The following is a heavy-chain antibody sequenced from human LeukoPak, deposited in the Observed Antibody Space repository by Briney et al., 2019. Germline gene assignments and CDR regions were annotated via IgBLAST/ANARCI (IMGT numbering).Heavy chain of an antibody. Sequence: PSETLSLTCTVSGGSISSYYWSWIRQPPGKGLEWIGYIYYSGSTNYNPSLKSRVTISVDTSKNQFSLKLSSVIAADTAVYYCARHGGYDILTGSYYYYYGMDVWGQGTTVTVSS. D-gene: IGHD3-9*01. CDR3: ARHGGYDILTGSYYYYYGMDV. CDR2: IYYSGST. V-gene: IGHV4-59*08. CDR1: GGSISSYY. J-gene: IGHJ6*02.